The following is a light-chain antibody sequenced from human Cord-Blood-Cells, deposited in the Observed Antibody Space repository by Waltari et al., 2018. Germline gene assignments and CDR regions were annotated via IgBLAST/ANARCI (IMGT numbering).Light chain of an antibody. V-gene: IGLV1-44*01. CDR2: SNN. Sequence: QSVLTQPPSASGTPGQRLTISCSGSSSNIGSNTVNWYQQLPGTAPKLLIYSNNQRPSGVPDRVSGSKSGTSASLAISGLQSEDEADYYCAAWDDSLNGRVFGGGTKLTVL. CDR1: SSNIGSNT. J-gene: IGLJ3*02. CDR3: AAWDDSLNGRV.